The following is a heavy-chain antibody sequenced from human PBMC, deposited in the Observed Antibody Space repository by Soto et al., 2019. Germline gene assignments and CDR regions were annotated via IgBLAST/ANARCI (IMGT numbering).Heavy chain of an antibody. Sequence: SETLSLTCTVSGDSISSYYWSWIRQPPGKGLEWIGYISHSGSTNYKASLKSRVNISLDKSKNSLALRLDSVTAADTAVYYCARGRKVEQWVSSGRGGGMDVWGQGTTVTAS. J-gene: IGHJ6*02. V-gene: IGHV4-59*01. CDR3: ARGRKVEQWVSSGRGGGMDV. D-gene: IGHD6-19*01. CDR2: ISHSGST. CDR1: GDSISSYY.